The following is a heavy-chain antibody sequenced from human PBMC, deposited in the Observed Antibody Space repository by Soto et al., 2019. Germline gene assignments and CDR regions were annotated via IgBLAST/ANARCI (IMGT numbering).Heavy chain of an antibody. CDR1: ESTFRAYA. D-gene: IGHD6-19*01. Sequence: QVQLVESGGGVVQPGRSLRLSCPASESTFRAYAMHWSPKAPGKGLEWVAVISNDGGNKYYVDSVKGRFTISRDNSKNTLDLQMNSLRAEDTAVYYCAKDRVSEHSSGWPQGHWGQGTLVTVSS. CDR3: AKDRVSEHSSGWPQGH. V-gene: IGHV3-30*18. CDR2: ISNDGGNK. J-gene: IGHJ4*02.